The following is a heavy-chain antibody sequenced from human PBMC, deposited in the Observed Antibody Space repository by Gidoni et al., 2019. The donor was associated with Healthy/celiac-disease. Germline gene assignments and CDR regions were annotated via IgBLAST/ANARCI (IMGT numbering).Heavy chain of an antibody. V-gene: IGHV3-23*01. D-gene: IGHD1-1*01. CDR3: AKGAVQLEPSYRPQDIDYYYGMDV. CDR2: ISGSGGST. CDR1: GVPFSSYA. J-gene: IGHJ6*02. Sequence: EVQLLESGGGLVQPGGSLRLSCAASGVPFSSYAMSWVRPAPGKGLEWVSAISGSGGSTYYADSVKGRFTISRDNSKNTLYLQMNSLRAEDTAVYYCAKGAVQLEPSYRPQDIDYYYGMDVWGQGTTVTVSS.